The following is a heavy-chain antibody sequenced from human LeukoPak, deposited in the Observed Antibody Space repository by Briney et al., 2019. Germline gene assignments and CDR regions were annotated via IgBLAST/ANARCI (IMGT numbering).Heavy chain of an antibody. CDR3: ARDLDFWSGYSD. CDR1: GYTFTSYD. Sequence: GASVKVSCKASGYTFTSYDINWVRQAPGQGLEWMGWINPNSGGTNYAQKFQGRVTMTRDTSISTAYMELSRLRSDDTAVYYCARDLDFWSGYSDWGQGTLVTVSS. D-gene: IGHD3-3*01. V-gene: IGHV1-2*02. J-gene: IGHJ4*02. CDR2: INPNSGGT.